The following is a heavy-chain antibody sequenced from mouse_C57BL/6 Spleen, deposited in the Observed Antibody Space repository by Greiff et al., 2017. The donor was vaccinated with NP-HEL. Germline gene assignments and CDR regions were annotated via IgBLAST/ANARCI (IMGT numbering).Heavy chain of an antibody. CDR3: ARSRDYYGSSYDAMDY. D-gene: IGHD1-1*01. Sequence: VQLQQSGAELARPGASVKMSCKASGYTFTSYTMHWVKQRPGQGLEWIGYITPSSGYTKYNQKFKDKATLTADKSSSTAYMQLSSLTSEDSAVYFCARSRDYYGSSYDAMDYWGQGTSVTVSS. J-gene: IGHJ4*01. CDR2: ITPSSGYT. CDR1: GYTFTSYT. V-gene: IGHV1-4*01.